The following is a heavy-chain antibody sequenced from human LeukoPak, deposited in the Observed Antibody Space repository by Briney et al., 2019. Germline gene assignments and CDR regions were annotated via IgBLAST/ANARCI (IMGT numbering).Heavy chain of an antibody. CDR2: VNRDGSET. Sequence: PGGSLRLSCAASGFALSSHWMTWVRQVPGRGPEWVANVNRDGSETYYLDSVKGRFTISKDNAKNSLYLQMNSLRAEDTALYHCAINNGMDVWGQGTTVIVSS. J-gene: IGHJ6*02. CDR1: GFALSSHW. V-gene: IGHV3-7*03. CDR3: AINNGMDV.